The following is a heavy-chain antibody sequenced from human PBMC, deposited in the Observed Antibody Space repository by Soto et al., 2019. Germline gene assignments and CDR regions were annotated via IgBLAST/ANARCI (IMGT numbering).Heavy chain of an antibody. Sequence: SETLSLTCAVYGGSFSGYYWSWIRQPPGKGLEWSGEINHSGSTNYNPSLKSRVTISVDTSKNQFSLKLSSVTAADTAVYYCAREVRKYQLPYYGMDVWGQGTTVTVSS. CDR2: INHSGST. D-gene: IGHD2-2*01. CDR1: GGSFSGYY. V-gene: IGHV4-34*01. CDR3: AREVRKYQLPYYGMDV. J-gene: IGHJ6*02.